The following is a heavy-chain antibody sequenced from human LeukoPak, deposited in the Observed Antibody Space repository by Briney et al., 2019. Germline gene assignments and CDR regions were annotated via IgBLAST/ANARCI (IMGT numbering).Heavy chain of an antibody. CDR1: GYTFTGYG. V-gene: IGHV1-18*01. Sequence: ASVKVSCKASGYTFTGYGISWVRQAPGQGLDGMGWNSAYNGNTNYAQKLQGRVTMTTDTSTSTAYMELRSLRSDDTAVYYCARDQYAYYYDSSGYSAFDIWGQGTMVTVSS. J-gene: IGHJ3*02. D-gene: IGHD3-22*01. CDR2: NSAYNGNT. CDR3: ARDQYAYYYDSSGYSAFDI.